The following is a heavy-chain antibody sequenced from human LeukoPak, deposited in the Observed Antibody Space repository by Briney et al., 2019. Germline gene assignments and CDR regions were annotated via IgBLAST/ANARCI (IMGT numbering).Heavy chain of an antibody. CDR3: ARERYGDQLDY. CDR2: IYYSGST. CDR1: GGSISSSSFY. J-gene: IGHJ4*02. D-gene: IGHD4-17*01. V-gene: IGHV4-39*07. Sequence: SETLSLTCTVSGGSISSSSFYWGWIRQPPGKGLEWIGSIYYSGSTYYNPSLKSRVTISVDTSKNQFSLKLSSVTAADTAVYYCARERYGDQLDYWGQGTLVTVSS.